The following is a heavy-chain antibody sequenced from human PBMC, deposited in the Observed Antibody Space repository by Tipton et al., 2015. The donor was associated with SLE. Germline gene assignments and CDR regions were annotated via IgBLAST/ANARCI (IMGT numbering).Heavy chain of an antibody. CDR1: GFTVSSNY. D-gene: IGHD1-26*01. J-gene: IGHJ3*02. CDR2: IYSGGST. CDR3: ASLGGGRFVGSLDI. Sequence: GSLRLSCAASGFTVSSNYMSWVRQAPGKGLEWVSVIYSGGSTYYADSVKGRFTISRDNSKNTLFLQMNKLRVEDTAVYYCASLGGGRFVGSLDIWGQGTNVTVSS. V-gene: IGHV3-53*05.